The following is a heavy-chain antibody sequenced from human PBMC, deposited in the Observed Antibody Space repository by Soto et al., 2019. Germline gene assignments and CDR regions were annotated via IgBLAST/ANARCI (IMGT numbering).Heavy chain of an antibody. CDR1: GFTFDDYA. J-gene: IGHJ4*02. CDR2: ISWNSGSI. Sequence: GGSLRLSCAASGFTFDDYAMHWVRQAPGKGLEWVSGISWNSGSIGYADSVKGRFTISRDNAKNSLYLQMNSLRAEDTALYYCAKGGPGRILCAEFDYWGQGTLVTVSS. CDR3: AKGGPGRILCAEFDY. V-gene: IGHV3-9*01. D-gene: IGHD2-15*01.